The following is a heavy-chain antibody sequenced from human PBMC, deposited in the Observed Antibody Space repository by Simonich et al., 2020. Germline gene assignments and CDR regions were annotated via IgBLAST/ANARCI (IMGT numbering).Heavy chain of an antibody. CDR3: AKRSGVSITGTFDY. CDR1: GFTFSSDA. CDR2: IMGSGGRT. J-gene: IGHJ4*02. V-gene: IGHV3-23*01. Sequence: EVQLLESGGGLVQPVGSLRLSCAASGFTFSSDAMSWVRQAPGKGMEWVSAIMGSGGRTYYADTVKGRFTISRDNSKNTLYLQMNSLRAEDTAVYYCAKRSGVSITGTFDYWGQGTLVTVSS. D-gene: IGHD1-7*01.